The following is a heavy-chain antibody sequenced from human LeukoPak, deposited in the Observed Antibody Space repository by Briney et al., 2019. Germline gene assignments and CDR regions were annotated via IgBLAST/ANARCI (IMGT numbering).Heavy chain of an antibody. CDR1: GGSISSYY. CDR2: IYTSGST. J-gene: IGHJ5*02. Sequence: SETLSLTCTVSGGSISSYYWSWIRQPAGKGLEWIGRIYTSGSTNYNPSLRSRVTMSVDTSKNQFSLKLSSVTAADTAVYYCARDRYIVVVTARRGNWFDPWGQGTLVTVSS. D-gene: IGHD2-21*02. CDR3: ARDRYIVVVTARRGNWFDP. V-gene: IGHV4-4*07.